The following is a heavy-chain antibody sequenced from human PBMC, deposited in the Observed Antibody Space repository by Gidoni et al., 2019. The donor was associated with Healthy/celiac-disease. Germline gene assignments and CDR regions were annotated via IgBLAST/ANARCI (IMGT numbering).Heavy chain of an antibody. CDR1: GGSISSGGYS. V-gene: IGHV4-30-2*01. CDR2: IYHSGST. D-gene: IGHD3-3*01. Sequence: HLHLQESGSGLVKPSQTLSLTFSFSGGSISSGGYSLRWIRQPPGKGLEWIGYIYHSGSTYYNPSLKSRVTISVDRSKNQFSLKLSSVTAADTAVYYCASRGDFWSGYPLDYWGQGTLVTVSS. CDR3: ASRGDFWSGYPLDY. J-gene: IGHJ4*02.